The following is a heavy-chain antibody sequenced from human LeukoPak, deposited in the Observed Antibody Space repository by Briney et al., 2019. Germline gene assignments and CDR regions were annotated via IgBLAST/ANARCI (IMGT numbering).Heavy chain of an antibody. CDR1: GFTFSDYS. J-gene: IGHJ4*02. CDR2: ISTGSSYK. Sequence: GGSLRLSCAASGFTFSDYSMKWVRQAPGKGLEWVSSISTGSSYKYYGDSVKGRFTISRDNAKNSLYLQMNSLRAEDTAVYYCARGPTLIGVTGTWPLDCCGQVTLVIVSS. D-gene: IGHD6-19*01. CDR3: ARGPTLIGVTGTWPLDC. V-gene: IGHV3-21*01.